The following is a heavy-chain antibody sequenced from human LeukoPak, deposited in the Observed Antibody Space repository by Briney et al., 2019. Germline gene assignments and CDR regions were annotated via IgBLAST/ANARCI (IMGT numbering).Heavy chain of an antibody. Sequence: PGGSLRLSCAASGFTFSSYGMHWVRQAPGKGREGVAFIQYDGSNTYYADSVKGRFTISRDNSKNTLYLQMNSLRAEDTAVYYCAKESEALKLELLGYFDYWGQGTLVTVSS. D-gene: IGHD1-7*01. J-gene: IGHJ4*02. CDR1: GFTFSSYG. CDR2: IQYDGSNT. CDR3: AKESEALKLELLGYFDY. V-gene: IGHV3-30*02.